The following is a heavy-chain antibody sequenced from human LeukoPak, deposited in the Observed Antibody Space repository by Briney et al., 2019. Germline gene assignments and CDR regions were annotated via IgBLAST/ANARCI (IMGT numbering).Heavy chain of an antibody. CDR1: GYTFTSYG. J-gene: IGHJ4*02. Sequence: ASVKVSCKASGYTFTSYGINWVRQATGQGLEWMGWMNPNSGNTGYAQKFQGRVTMTRNTSISTAYMELSSLRSEDTAVYYCARGLRQWLHHIDYWGQGTLVTVSS. CDR2: MNPNSGNT. D-gene: IGHD6-19*01. CDR3: ARGLRQWLHHIDY. V-gene: IGHV1-8*02.